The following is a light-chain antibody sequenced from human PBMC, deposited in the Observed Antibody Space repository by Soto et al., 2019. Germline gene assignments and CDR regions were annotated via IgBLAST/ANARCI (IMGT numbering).Light chain of an antibody. CDR1: QNVYNN. J-gene: IGKJ4*01. CDR2: GAS. V-gene: IGKV3-15*01. Sequence: EIVMTQSPATLSVSPGEGATLSCKASQNVYNNLALYQQRPGQPPRLLIYGASTRATGISARFSGSGYGTEFTLTISSLQSEDFAVYFCQQCRNWPLTFGGGTKVEIK. CDR3: QQCRNWPLT.